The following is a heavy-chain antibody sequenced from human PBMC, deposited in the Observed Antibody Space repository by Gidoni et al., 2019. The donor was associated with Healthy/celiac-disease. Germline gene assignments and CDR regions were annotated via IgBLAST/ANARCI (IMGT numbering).Heavy chain of an antibody. CDR2: INHNSGGT. J-gene: IGHJ6*02. CDR1: GYTFTGYY. CDR3: ARDGSSSSWYVRGYYGMDV. V-gene: IGHV1-2*02. Sequence: QVQLVQSGAEVKKPGASVKVSCKASGYTFTGYYMHWVRQAPGQGLEWMGWINHNSGGTNYAQKFQGRVTMTRDTSISTAYMELSRLRSDDTAVYYCARDGSSSSWYVRGYYGMDVWGQGTTVTVSS. D-gene: IGHD6-13*01.